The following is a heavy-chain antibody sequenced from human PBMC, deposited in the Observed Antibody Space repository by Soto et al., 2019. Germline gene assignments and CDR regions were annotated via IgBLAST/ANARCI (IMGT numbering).Heavy chain of an antibody. CDR3: AKSFSSNWYDYLNY. Sequence: HPGGSLRLSCAASEFTFSSYAMSWVRQAPGKGLEWVSAISGSGDRTYYADSVKGRFTISRDTSKNTLSLQMNSLRAEDTALYYCAKSFSSNWYDYLNYWGQGTLVTVSS. CDR2: ISGSGDRT. CDR1: EFTFSSYA. J-gene: IGHJ4*02. D-gene: IGHD6-13*01. V-gene: IGHV3-23*01.